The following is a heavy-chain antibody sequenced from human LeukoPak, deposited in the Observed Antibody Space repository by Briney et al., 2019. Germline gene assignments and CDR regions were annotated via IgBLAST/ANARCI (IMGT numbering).Heavy chain of an antibody. D-gene: IGHD5-18*01. Sequence: SETLSLTCTVSGGCISSYYRRWIRQPAGKGLEWIGCMFDSGRTKENPSLKSRVTLSADTSKNQLSLRLSSVTAADTAVYYCTTIKRGNIFGYFDFWGQGILVTVSS. CDR1: GGCISSYY. CDR3: TTIKRGNIFGYFDF. J-gene: IGHJ4*02. CDR2: MFDSGRT. V-gene: IGHV4-59*01.